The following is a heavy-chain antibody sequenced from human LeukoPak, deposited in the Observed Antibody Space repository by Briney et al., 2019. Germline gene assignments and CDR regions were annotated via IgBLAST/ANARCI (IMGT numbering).Heavy chain of an antibody. CDR3: AGAGDWLLSHYYFDY. CDR2: IIPIFGTA. V-gene: IGHV1-69*05. Sequence: ASVKVSCKASGGTFSSYAISWVRQAPGQGLEWMGGIIPIFGTANYAQKFQGRVTITTDESTSTAYMELSSLRSEDTAVYYCAGAGDWLLSHYYFDYWGQGTLVTVSS. J-gene: IGHJ4*02. CDR1: GGTFSSYA. D-gene: IGHD3-9*01.